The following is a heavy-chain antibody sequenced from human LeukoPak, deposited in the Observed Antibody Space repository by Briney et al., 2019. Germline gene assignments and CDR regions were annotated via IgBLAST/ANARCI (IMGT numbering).Heavy chain of an antibody. Sequence: ASVKVPCKASGGTFSSYAISWVRQAPGQGLDWMGRIIPILGIANYAQKFQGRVTITADKSTSTAYMELSRLRSEDTAVYYCARDREDGYNTDYWGQGTLVTVSS. J-gene: IGHJ4*02. CDR2: IIPILGIA. CDR3: ARDREDGYNTDY. CDR1: GGTFSSYA. V-gene: IGHV1-69*04. D-gene: IGHD5-24*01.